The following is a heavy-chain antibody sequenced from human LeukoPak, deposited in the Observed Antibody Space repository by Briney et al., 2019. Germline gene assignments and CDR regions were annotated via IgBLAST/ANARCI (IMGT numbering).Heavy chain of an antibody. CDR1: GFTFSSYS. D-gene: IGHD5-18*01. CDR2: ISSSSSYI. V-gene: IGHV3-21*01. J-gene: IGHJ4*02. CDR3: ARTDTAMVTGY. Sequence: PGGPLRLSCAASGFTFSSYSMNWVRQAPGKGLEWVSSISSSSSYIYYADSVKGRFTISRDNPKNSLYLQMNSLRAEDTAVYYCARTDTAMVTGYWGQGTLVTVSS.